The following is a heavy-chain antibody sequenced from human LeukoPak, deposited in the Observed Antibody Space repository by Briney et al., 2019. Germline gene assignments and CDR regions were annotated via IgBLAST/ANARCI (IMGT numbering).Heavy chain of an antibody. CDR1: GYTLTELS. CDR2: FDPEDGET. V-gene: IGHV1-24*01. Sequence: VASVKVSCKVSGYTLTELSMHWVRQAPGKGLEWMGGFDPEDGETIYAQKFQGRVTMTEDTSTDTAYMELSSLRSEDTAVYYCATVDTAMVRTFDAFDIWGQGTMVTVSS. CDR3: ATVDTAMVRTFDAFDI. J-gene: IGHJ3*02. D-gene: IGHD5-18*01.